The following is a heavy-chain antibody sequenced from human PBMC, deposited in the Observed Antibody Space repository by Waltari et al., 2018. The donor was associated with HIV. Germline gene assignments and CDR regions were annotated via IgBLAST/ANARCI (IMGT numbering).Heavy chain of an antibody. CDR3: ARDFQGYFDH. Sequence: QVHLQESGGGVVQPGRSLRLSCVASGFNFGTYALFWVRQNTGKGLEWLGVISYDGSNIWYAASVRGRFTISRDNSKNTLYLQMNSLITDDTAVYYCARDFQGYFDHWGLGTLVTVSS. CDR1: GFNFGTYA. J-gene: IGHJ4*02. CDR2: ISYDGSNI. V-gene: IGHV3-30*01.